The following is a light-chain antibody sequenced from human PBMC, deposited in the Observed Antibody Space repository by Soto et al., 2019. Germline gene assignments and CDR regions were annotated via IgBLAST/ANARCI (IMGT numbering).Light chain of an antibody. CDR2: SNN. V-gene: IGLV1-44*01. CDR3: SSYSGSSHCVV. J-gene: IGLJ2*01. CDR1: SSNIGSKT. Sequence: QSVLTQPPSTSGTPGQRVTISCSGSSSNIGSKTVNWYQHLPGTAPKLLIYSNNQRPSGVPDRFSGSKSGTSASLAVSGLQSEDEADYYCSSYSGSSHCVVFGGATKLTVL.